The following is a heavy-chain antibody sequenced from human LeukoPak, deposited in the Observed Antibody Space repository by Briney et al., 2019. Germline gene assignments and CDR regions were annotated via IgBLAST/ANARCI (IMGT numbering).Heavy chain of an antibody. D-gene: IGHD1-7*01. CDR2: IYQSGST. Sequence: PSETLSLTCAVSGYSISSGYYCDWIRQPPGKGLEWIGTIYQSGSTYYNPSLKSRVTISMDTTKSQFSLKLSSVTAADTAVYYCARHWNSLDYFESWGQGTLVTVSS. CDR1: GYSISSGYY. V-gene: IGHV4-38-2*01. J-gene: IGHJ4*02. CDR3: ARHWNSLDYFES.